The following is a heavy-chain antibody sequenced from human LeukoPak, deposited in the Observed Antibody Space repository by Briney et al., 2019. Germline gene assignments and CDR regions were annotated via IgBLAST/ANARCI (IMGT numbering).Heavy chain of an antibody. Sequence: KSSETLSLTCAVYGGSFSGYYWSWIRQPPGKGLEWIGEINHSGSTSYSPSLKSRVTISADTSQNQFSLKLSSVTAADTAVYYCASRKLGNDYWGQGTLVTVSS. CDR3: ASRKLGNDY. D-gene: IGHD7-27*01. CDR2: INHSGST. J-gene: IGHJ4*02. CDR1: GGSFSGYY. V-gene: IGHV4-34*01.